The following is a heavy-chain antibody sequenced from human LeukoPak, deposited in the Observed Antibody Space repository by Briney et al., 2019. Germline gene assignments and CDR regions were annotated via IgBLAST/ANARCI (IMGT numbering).Heavy chain of an antibody. CDR1: GGTFSSYA. CDR3: ARTNSYGYDYYMDV. Sequence: SVKVSCKASGGTFSSYAISWVRQAPGQGLEWMGGIIPIFGTANYAQKFQGRVTITTDESTSTAYMELGSLRSDDTAVYYCARTNSYGYDYYMDVWGKGTTVTVSS. V-gene: IGHV1-69*05. CDR2: IIPIFGTA. J-gene: IGHJ6*03. D-gene: IGHD5-18*01.